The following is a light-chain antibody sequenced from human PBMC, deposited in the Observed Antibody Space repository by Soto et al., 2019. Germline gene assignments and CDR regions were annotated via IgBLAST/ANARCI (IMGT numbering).Light chain of an antibody. V-gene: IGLV2-8*01. CDR2: EVS. Sequence: QSVLTQPPSASGSPGQSVTISCTGTSSDVGGYNYVSWYQQHPGKAPKLMIYEVSKRPSGVPDRFSGSKSGNTASLTVSGIQAEYEADYYCSSYAGSNNLVFGGGTKLTVL. CDR1: SSDVGGYNY. J-gene: IGLJ2*01. CDR3: SSYAGSNNLV.